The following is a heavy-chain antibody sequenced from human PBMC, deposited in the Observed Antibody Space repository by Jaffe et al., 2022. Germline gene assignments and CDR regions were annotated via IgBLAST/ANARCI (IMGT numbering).Heavy chain of an antibody. V-gene: IGHV3-66*02. J-gene: IGHJ3*02. Sequence: EVQLVESGGGLVQPGGSLRLSCAASGFTVSSNYMSWVRQAPGKGLEWVSVIYSGGSTYYADSVKGRFTISRDNSKNTLYLQMNSLRAEDTAVYYCAREKIDILTGYYQISAFDIWGQGTMVTVSS. CDR3: AREKIDILTGYYQISAFDI. D-gene: IGHD3-9*01. CDR1: GFTVSSNY. CDR2: IYSGGST.